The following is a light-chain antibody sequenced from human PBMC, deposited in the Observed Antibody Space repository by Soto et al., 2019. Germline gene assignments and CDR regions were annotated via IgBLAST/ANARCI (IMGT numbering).Light chain of an antibody. CDR2: EVS. CDR3: SSYAGSNNLL. Sequence: QSALTQPPSASGSPGQSVTISCTGTSSDVGGYNYVSWYQHHPGKAPKLMISEVSKRPSGVPDRFSGSKSGNTASLTVSGLQAEEEADCYCSSYAGSNNLLFGGGTKLTVL. V-gene: IGLV2-8*01. J-gene: IGLJ3*02. CDR1: SSDVGGYNY.